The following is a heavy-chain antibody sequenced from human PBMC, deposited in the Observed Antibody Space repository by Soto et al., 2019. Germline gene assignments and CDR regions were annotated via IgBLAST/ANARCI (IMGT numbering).Heavy chain of an antibody. J-gene: IGHJ6*02. D-gene: IGHD2-2*01. V-gene: IGHV4-34*01. Sequence: QVQLQQWGAGLLKPSETLSLTCAVYGGSFSGYYWSWIRQPPGKGLEWIGEINQSGSTNYNPSLKSRVTISVDPSKNQFSLKLSSGTAADTAVYYCARGQDEDIVVVPAADYYYGMDVWGQGTTVTVSS. CDR1: GGSFSGYY. CDR2: INQSGST. CDR3: ARGQDEDIVVVPAADYYYGMDV.